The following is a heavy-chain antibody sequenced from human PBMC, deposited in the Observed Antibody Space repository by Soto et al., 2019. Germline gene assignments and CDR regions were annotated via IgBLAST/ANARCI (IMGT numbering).Heavy chain of an antibody. CDR3: ARARVAFGVDV. J-gene: IGHJ6*02. V-gene: IGHV3-30*02. D-gene: IGHD5-12*01. CDR1: GFSFRGYG. Sequence: QVQIVESGGGVVQPGGSLRLSCAASGFSFRGYGIHWFRQAAGKRLEWVTFIRYDGSNQYYGDSVRGRFTISRDDSRNTVILQMSSLRAEDTAIYYCARARVAFGVDVWGQGTTVTVSS. CDR2: IRYDGSNQ.